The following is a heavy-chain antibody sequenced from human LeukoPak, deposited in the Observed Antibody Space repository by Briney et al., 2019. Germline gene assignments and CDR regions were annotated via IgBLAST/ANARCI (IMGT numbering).Heavy chain of an antibody. D-gene: IGHD2-2*01. CDR2: IYPGDSDT. V-gene: IGHV5-51*01. Sequence: GESLKISCKGSGYSFTTYWIGWVRQMPGKGLEWMGIIYPGDSDTTYSPSFQGQVTISADKSITTAYLQWSSLKASDTAMYYCARHSDIVVVPAAVGSAFDIWGQGTMVTVSS. J-gene: IGHJ3*02. CDR3: ARHSDIVVVPAAVGSAFDI. CDR1: GYSFTTYW.